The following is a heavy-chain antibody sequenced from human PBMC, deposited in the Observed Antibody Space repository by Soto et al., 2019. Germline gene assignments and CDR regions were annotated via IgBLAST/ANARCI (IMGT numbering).Heavy chain of an antibody. V-gene: IGHV1-69*13. CDR1: GGTFSSYA. J-gene: IGHJ4*02. CDR3: ARDIGGYSYGYGY. Sequence: SVKVSCKASGGTFSSYAISWVRQAPGRGLEWMGGIIPIFGTANYAQKFQGRVTITADESTSTAYMELSSLRSEDTAVYYCARDIGGYSYGYGYWGQGTLVTVSS. CDR2: IIPIFGTA. D-gene: IGHD5-18*01.